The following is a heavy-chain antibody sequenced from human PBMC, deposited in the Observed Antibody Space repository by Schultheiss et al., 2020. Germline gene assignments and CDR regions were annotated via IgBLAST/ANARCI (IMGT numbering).Heavy chain of an antibody. V-gene: IGHV1-2*02. Sequence: ASVKVSCKASGYTFTSYGISWVRQAPGQGLEWMGWINPNSGGTNYAQKFQGRVTMTRDTSISTAYMELSRLTFDDTAVYYCARDGISSGDYWGQGTLVTVSS. D-gene: IGHD6-19*01. CDR2: INPNSGGT. CDR3: ARDGISSGDY. J-gene: IGHJ4*02. CDR1: GYTFTSYG.